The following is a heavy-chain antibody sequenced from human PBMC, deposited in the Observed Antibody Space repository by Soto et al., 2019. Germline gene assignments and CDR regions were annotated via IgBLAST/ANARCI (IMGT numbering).Heavy chain of an antibody. V-gene: IGHV4-38-2*01. D-gene: IGHD5-12*01. CDR1: GYSISSGFY. J-gene: IGHJ4*02. CDR2: MFHSGST. CDR3: ANQRSREGYNFIEY. Sequence: SETLSLTCAVSGYSISSGFYWGWIRQPPGKGLEWIGVMFHSGSTYYNPSLQSRVTISVDTSKNQVSLKLTSVTVADTAVYFCANQRSREGYNFIEYWGQGIQVTVSS.